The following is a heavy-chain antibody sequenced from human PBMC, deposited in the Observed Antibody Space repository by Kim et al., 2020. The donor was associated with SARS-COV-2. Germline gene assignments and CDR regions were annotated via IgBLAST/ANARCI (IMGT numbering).Heavy chain of an antibody. Sequence: PSLKSRVTISVDTSKNQFSLKLSSVTAADTAVYYCARAFGSGSYYKGPDYWGQGTLVTVSS. V-gene: IGHV4-34*01. J-gene: IGHJ4*02. D-gene: IGHD3-10*01. CDR3: ARAFGSGSYYKGPDY.